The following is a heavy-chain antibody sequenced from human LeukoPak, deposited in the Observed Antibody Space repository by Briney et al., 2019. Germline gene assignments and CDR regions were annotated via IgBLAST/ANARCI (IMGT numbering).Heavy chain of an antibody. CDR2: INHSGST. Sequence: SETLSLTCTVSGGSISSYYWSWIRQPPGKGLEWIGEINHSGSTNYNPSLKSRVTISVDTSKNQFSLKLSSVTAADTAVYYCARGGVIVRGCYYGYWGQGTLVTVSS. CDR3: ARGGVIVRGCYYGY. CDR1: GGSISSYY. J-gene: IGHJ4*02. D-gene: IGHD1-26*01. V-gene: IGHV4-34*01.